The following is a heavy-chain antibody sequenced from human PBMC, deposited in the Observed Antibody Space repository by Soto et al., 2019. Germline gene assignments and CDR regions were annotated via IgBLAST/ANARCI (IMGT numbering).Heavy chain of an antibody. V-gene: IGHV3-13*04. J-gene: IGHJ6*02. CDR1: GFTFSSYD. CDR3: LRGVVGSGWGGYYYSGMDV. Sequence: GGSLRLSCAASGFTFSSYDMHWVRLATGKGVEWVSAIGTAGDTYYPGSVKGRFTISRENAKNSLYLQMNSLRAGDTAVYYCLRGVVGSGWGGYYYSGMDVWGQGTTVTVS. CDR2: IGTAGDT. D-gene: IGHD6-19*01.